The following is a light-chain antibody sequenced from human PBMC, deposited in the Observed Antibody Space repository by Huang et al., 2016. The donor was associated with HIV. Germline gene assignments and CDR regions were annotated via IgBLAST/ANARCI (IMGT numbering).Light chain of an antibody. CDR3: QQLNTYPLT. CDR2: AAS. CDR1: QGISSY. J-gene: IGKJ3*01. Sequence: IQLTQSPSSLSASVGDRVTITCRASQGISSYLAWYLQKPGKAPKILIYAASTLHIGVPSRFSGSGSGTDFTLTISSLQPEDFATYYCQQLNTYPLTFGPGTKVDIE. V-gene: IGKV1-9*01.